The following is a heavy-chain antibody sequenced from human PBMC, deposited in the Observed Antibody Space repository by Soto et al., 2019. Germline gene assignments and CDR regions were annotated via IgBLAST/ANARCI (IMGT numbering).Heavy chain of an antibody. J-gene: IGHJ6*02. Sequence: EVQLVESGGGLDKPGGSLRLSCVASGFTFRTYTMNWVRQAPGKGLEWVSGIRGFSPYTFYAESVKGRFTISRDNAKNSLYLQMNSLGVEDTAVYYCARDRGYDAHDYYYNAMDVWGQGTTVTVSS. D-gene: IGHD2-15*01. CDR1: GFTFRTYT. CDR2: IRGFSPYT. V-gene: IGHV3-21*01. CDR3: ARDRGYDAHDYYYNAMDV.